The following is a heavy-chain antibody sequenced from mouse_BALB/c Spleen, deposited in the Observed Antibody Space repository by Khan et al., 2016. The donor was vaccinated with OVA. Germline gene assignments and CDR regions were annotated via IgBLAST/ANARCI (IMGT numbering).Heavy chain of an antibody. CDR2: INTHSGAP. Sequence: QIQLVQSGPELKKPGETVRISCKASGYTFTTAGMQWVQKMPGKGLKWIGWINTHSGAPKYAEDFKGRFAFSLETSASTVYLQITNLKNEDTATYFCARGGAAFYRNDGGAMDYWGQGTSVTVSS. CDR1: GYTFTTAG. CDR3: ARGGAAFYRNDGGAMDY. D-gene: IGHD2-14*01. J-gene: IGHJ4*01. V-gene: IGHV9-4*02.